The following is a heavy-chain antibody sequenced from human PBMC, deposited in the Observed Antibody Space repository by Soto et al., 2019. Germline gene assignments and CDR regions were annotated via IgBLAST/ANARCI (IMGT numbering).Heavy chain of an antibody. CDR3: ASRYGSGSYHDAFDI. CDR2: IIPILGIA. CDR1: GGTFSSYT. V-gene: IGHV1-69*02. D-gene: IGHD3-10*01. J-gene: IGHJ3*02. Sequence: QVQLVQSGAEVKKPGSSVKVSCKASGGTFSSYTISWVRQAPGQGLEWMGRIIPILGIANYAQKFQGRVTIPADKSTSTAYMELSSLRSEDTAVYYCASRYGSGSYHDAFDIWGQGTMVTVSS.